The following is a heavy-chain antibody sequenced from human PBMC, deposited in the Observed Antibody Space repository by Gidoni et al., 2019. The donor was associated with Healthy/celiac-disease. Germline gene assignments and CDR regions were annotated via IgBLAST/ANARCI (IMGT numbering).Heavy chain of an antibody. D-gene: IGHD3-3*01. CDR1: GFTFSSYW. CDR3: AREAYDFWSGYYYYYYGMDV. CDR2: INSDGSST. J-gene: IGHJ6*02. Sequence: EVQLVESGGGLVQPGGSLRLSCAASGFTFSSYWMHWVRQAPGKGLVWVSRINSDGSSTSYADSVKGRFTISRDNAKNTLYLQMNSLRAEDTAVYYCAREAYDFWSGYYYYYYGMDVWGQGTTVTVSS. V-gene: IGHV3-74*01.